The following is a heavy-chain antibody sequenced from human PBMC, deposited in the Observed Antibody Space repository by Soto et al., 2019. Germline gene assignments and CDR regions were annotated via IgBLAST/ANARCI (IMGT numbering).Heavy chain of an antibody. CDR1: GGSISSYY. Sequence: SETLSLTCTVSGGSISSYYWSWIRQPPGKGLEWIGYIYYSGSTNYNPSLKSRVTISVDTSKNQFSLKLSSVTAADTAVYYCARELNNEITSCCAFDIWGQGTMVTVSS. J-gene: IGHJ3*02. V-gene: IGHV4-59*01. CDR2: IYYSGST. D-gene: IGHD2-2*01. CDR3: ARELNNEITSCCAFDI.